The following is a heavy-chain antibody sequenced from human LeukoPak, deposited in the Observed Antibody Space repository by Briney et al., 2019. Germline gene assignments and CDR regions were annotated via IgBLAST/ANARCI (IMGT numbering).Heavy chain of an antibody. Sequence: GGSLRLSCAASGFTFSSYSMNWVRQAPGKGLEWVSSISNSSSYIYYADSVKGRFTISRDNAKNSLYLQMNSLRAEDTTVYYCARDPVFSYYYSSAYYFQPYYFDYWGQGTLVTVSS. CDR3: ARDPVFSYYYSSAYYFQPYYFDY. CDR2: ISNSSSYI. CDR1: GFTFSSYS. J-gene: IGHJ4*02. V-gene: IGHV3-21*01. D-gene: IGHD3-22*01.